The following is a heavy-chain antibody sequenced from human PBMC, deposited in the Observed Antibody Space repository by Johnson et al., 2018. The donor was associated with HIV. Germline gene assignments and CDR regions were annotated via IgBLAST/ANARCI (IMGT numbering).Heavy chain of an antibody. V-gene: IGHV3-9*01. D-gene: IGHD3-22*01. CDR2: ITWNSGRI. J-gene: IGHJ3*02. Sequence: VHLVESGGGLVQPGRSLRLSCAASGFTFEDYALHWVRQAPGKGLEWVSGITWNSGRIAYADSVKGRFTISRDNAKNSLYLQMNSLRAEDTALYYCAKVVGSYYYDSSGEAFDIWGQGTMVTVSS. CDR1: GFTFEDYA. CDR3: AKVVGSYYYDSSGEAFDI.